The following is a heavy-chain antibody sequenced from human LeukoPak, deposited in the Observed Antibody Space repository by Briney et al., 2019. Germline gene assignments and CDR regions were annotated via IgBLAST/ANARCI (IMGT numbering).Heavy chain of an antibody. J-gene: IGHJ4*02. CDR1: GFTFSSYA. Sequence: GGSLRLSCAASGFTFSSYAMSWVRQAPGKGLEWVSAISGSGGSTYYADSVKGRFTISRDNSKNTLYPQMNSLRAEDTAVYYCAKDDYCSGGSCYSVRFDYWGQGTLVTVSS. CDR3: AKDDYCSGGSCYSVRFDY. D-gene: IGHD2-15*01. V-gene: IGHV3-23*01. CDR2: ISGSGGST.